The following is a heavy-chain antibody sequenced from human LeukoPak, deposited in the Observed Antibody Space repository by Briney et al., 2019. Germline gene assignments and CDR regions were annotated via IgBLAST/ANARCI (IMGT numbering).Heavy chain of an antibody. CDR3: APGTGGY. J-gene: IGHJ4*02. CDR2: ISGGSGST. V-gene: IGHV3-23*01. CDR1: GFTFSSYA. Sequence: GGTLRLSCAASGFTFSSYAMSWVRQAPGKGLAWVSTISGGSGSTYCADSVKGRFTISRDNSKNTLYLQMNSLRDEDTAVYYCAPGTGGYWGQGTLVTVSS. D-gene: IGHD1-1*01.